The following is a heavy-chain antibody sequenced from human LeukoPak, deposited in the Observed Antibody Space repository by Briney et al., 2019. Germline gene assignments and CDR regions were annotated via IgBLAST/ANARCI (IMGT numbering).Heavy chain of an antibody. D-gene: IGHD3-16*01. V-gene: IGHV4-59*01. Sequence: SETLSLTCTVSGGSISSYYWSWIRQPPGKGLERIGYIYYSGSTNYNPSLKSRVTMSVDTSKNKFSLNLSSVTAADTAVYYCARGGKYYDYVWGSYIFDYWGQGTLVTVSS. J-gene: IGHJ4*02. CDR2: IYYSGST. CDR1: GGSISSYY. CDR3: ARGGKYYDYVWGSYIFDY.